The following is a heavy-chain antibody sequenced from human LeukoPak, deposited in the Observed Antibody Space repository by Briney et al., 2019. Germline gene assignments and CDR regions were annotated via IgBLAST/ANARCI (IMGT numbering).Heavy chain of an antibody. CDR1: GYTFTSYD. D-gene: IGHD2-2*01. V-gene: IGHV1-8*01. Sequence: ASVKVSCKASGYTFTSYDINWVRQATGQGLEWMGWMNPNSGNTGYAQKFQGRVTMTRNTSISTAYMELSSLRSEDTAVYYCARGGVYCSSTSCDALADYWGQGTLVTVSS. J-gene: IGHJ4*02. CDR2: MNPNSGNT. CDR3: ARGGVYCSSTSCDALADY.